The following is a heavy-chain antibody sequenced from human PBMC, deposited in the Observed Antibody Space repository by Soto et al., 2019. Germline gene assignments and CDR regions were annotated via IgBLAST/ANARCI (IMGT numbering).Heavy chain of an antibody. V-gene: IGHV4-59*08. CDR1: GGSITSHY. CDR3: ARQGFGQLHGLVDV. D-gene: IGHD3-10*01. J-gene: IGHJ6*02. Sequence: SETLSLTCSVSGGSITSHYCSWFRQPPGKGLEWTGYIHHGGSTSYNPSLKSRVTMSVDTSKNQFSLKVNSVTAADTALYYCARQGFGQLHGLVDVWGPGTTVTVSS. CDR2: IHHGGST.